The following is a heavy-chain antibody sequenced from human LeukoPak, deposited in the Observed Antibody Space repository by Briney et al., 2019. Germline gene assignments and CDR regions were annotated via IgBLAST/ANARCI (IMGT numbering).Heavy chain of an antibody. CDR2: IMPMFGTA. CDR3: ARAGSYVITGGRNAFDI. V-gene: IGHV1-69*06. Sequence: SVTVSCKASGGTFSSYDISWVRQAPGQGLEWMGGIMPMFGTANYAQKFQGRVTITADKSTSTAYMELSSLRSEDTAVYYCARAGSYVITGGRNAFDIWGQGTMVTVSS. J-gene: IGHJ3*02. CDR1: GGTFSSYD. D-gene: IGHD1-14*01.